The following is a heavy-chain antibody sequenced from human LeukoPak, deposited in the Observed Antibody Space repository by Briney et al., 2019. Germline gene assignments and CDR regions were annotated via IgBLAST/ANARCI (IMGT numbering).Heavy chain of an antibody. Sequence: ASVKVSCKASGYTFTSYGISWVRQAPGQGLEWMGWISAYNGNTNYAQKLQGRVTMTTDTSASTAYMELRSLRSDDTAVYYCARDVWTLAGEIVVVPAAMSDWFDPWGQGTTVTVSS. D-gene: IGHD2-2*01. CDR2: ISAYNGNT. CDR1: GYTFTSYG. V-gene: IGHV1-18*01. CDR3: ARDVWTLAGEIVVVPAAMSDWFDP. J-gene: IGHJ5*01.